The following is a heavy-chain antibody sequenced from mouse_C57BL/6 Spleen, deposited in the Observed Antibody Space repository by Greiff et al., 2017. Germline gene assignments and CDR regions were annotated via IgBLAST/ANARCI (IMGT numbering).Heavy chain of an antibody. Sequence: QVQLQQSGAELVKPGASVKLSCKASGYTFTSYWMHWVKQRPGQGLEWIGMIHPNSGSTNYNEKFKSKATLTVDKSSSTAYMQLSSLTSEDSAVYYCAITGTLAMDYWGQGTSVTVSS. CDR3: AITGTLAMDY. D-gene: IGHD4-1*01. CDR2: IHPNSGST. J-gene: IGHJ4*01. CDR1: GYTFTSYW. V-gene: IGHV1-64*01.